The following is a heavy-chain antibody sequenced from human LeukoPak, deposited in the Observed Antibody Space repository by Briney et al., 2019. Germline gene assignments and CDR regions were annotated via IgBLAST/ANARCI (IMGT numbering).Heavy chain of an antibody. CDR3: ARTSGSFGVVIDYYYYYMDV. CDR2: INPNSGGT. D-gene: IGHD3-3*01. J-gene: IGHJ6*03. CDR1: GGTFSSYA. V-gene: IGHV1-2*06. Sequence: ASVKVSCKASGGTFSSYAISWVRQAPGQGLEWMGRINPNSGGTNYAQKFQGRVTMTRDTSISTAYMELSRLRSDDTAVYYCARTSGSFGVVIDYYYYYMDVWGKGTTVTVSS.